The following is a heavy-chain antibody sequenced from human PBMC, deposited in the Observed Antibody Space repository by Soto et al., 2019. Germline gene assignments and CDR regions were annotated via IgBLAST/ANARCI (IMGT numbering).Heavy chain of an antibody. CDR2: IYSGGST. Sequence: ILPSGASGFAVSGKCMSCGRQATGKGMEWVSVIYSGGSTYYADSVKGRFTISRDNSKNTLYLQMNSLRAEDTAVYYCARVGRNDFWSGYRVGSFGYWGQGTLVTVSS. CDR1: GFAVSGKC. V-gene: IGHV3-53*01. CDR3: ARVGRNDFWSGYRVGSFGY. D-gene: IGHD3-3*01. J-gene: IGHJ4*02.